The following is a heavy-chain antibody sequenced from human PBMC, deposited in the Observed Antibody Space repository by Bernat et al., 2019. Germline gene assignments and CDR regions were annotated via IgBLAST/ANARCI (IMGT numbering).Heavy chain of an antibody. CDR2: ISYDGSNK. J-gene: IGHJ6*02. D-gene: IGHD2-15*01. Sequence: QVQLVESGGGVVQPGRSLRLSCAASGFTFSSYGMHWVRQAPGKGLEWVAVISYDGSNKYYADSVKGRFTISRDNSKNTLYLQMNSLRAEDTAVYYCAKSARYCSGGSCLQPDDYYYGMDVWGQGTTVTVSS. V-gene: IGHV3-30*18. CDR3: AKSARYCSGGSCLQPDDYYYGMDV. CDR1: GFTFSSYG.